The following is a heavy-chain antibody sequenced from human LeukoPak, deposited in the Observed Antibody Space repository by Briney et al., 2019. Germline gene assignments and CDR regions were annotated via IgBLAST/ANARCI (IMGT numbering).Heavy chain of an antibody. CDR3: AKRYPYDSSTYAFDY. CDR2: ISGSAART. V-gene: IGHV3-23*01. Sequence: GASLRLSCAASGFTFSAYAVTWVRQVPGKGLEWVSAISGSAARTYYADSVKGRFTISRDNSKNTVYLQMNSLRAEDTAVYYCAKRYPYDSSTYAFDYWGQGTLVTVSS. J-gene: IGHJ4*02. D-gene: IGHD3-22*01. CDR1: GFTFSAYA.